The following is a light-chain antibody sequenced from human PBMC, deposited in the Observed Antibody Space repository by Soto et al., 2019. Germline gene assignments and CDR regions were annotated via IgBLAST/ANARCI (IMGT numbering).Light chain of an antibody. CDR3: KQYDNLPLT. J-gene: IGKJ4*01. CDR2: DSS. Sequence: EIQMTQSPSSLSAVVPHPGNLTFHSSQDIGNYLNWYQQKPGEAPKLLIFDSSNLETGVPSRFSGSGSGTDFSFTITSLQTEDFATYYCKQYDNLPLTFGGGTKVDIK. CDR1: QDIGNY. V-gene: IGKV1-33*01.